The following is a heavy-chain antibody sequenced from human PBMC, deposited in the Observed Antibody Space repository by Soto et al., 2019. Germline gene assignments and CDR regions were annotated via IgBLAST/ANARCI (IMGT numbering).Heavy chain of an antibody. CDR2: TYYSGRT. V-gene: IGHV4-61*01. CDR3: ARAPVVTGMFDP. CDR1: GGSVSGGSFY. D-gene: IGHD2-21*02. J-gene: IGHJ5*02. Sequence: QVQLQESGPGLVNPSETLSLTCTVSGGSVSGGSFYWTWIRQPPGQALEWIGYTYYSGRTNYSTSLKRRVTMSVDTSKNQVALKVTSVTAAGTAVYYCARAPVVTGMFDPWGQGTLVTVS.